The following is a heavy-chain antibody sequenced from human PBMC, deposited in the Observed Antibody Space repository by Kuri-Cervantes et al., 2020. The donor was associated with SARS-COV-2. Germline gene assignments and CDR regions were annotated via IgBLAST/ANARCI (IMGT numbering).Heavy chain of an antibody. CDR2: IYYSGSA. D-gene: IGHD6-13*01. Sequence: SETLSLTCTVSGGSISSYYWSWIRQPPGKGLEWIGYIYYSGSANYNPSLKSRVTISVDTSKNQFSLKLSSVTAADTAVYYCARGMGISSSWYEVDYYYYYYMDVWGQGTTVTVSS. J-gene: IGHJ6*03. CDR3: ARGMGISSSWYEVDYYYYYYMDV. CDR1: GGSISSYY. V-gene: IGHV4-59*12.